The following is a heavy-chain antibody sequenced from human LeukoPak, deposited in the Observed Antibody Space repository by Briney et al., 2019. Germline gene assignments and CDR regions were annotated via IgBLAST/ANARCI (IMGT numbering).Heavy chain of an antibody. J-gene: IGHJ3*02. D-gene: IGHD3-3*01. V-gene: IGHV3-23*01. CDR2: ISGSGGST. CDR3: ASFYYDFWSGYPDAFDI. Sequence: GGSLRLSCAASGFTFSSYAMSWVRQAPGKGLEWVSAISGSGGSTYYADSVKGRFTISRDNSKNTLYLQMNGLRAEDTAVYYCASFYYDFWSGYPDAFDIWGQGTMVTVSS. CDR1: GFTFSSYA.